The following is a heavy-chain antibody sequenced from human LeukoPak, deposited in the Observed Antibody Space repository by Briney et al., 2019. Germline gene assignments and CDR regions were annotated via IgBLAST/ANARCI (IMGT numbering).Heavy chain of an antibody. CDR3: ARASSGYYLAYYYYYMDV. Sequence: SETLSLTCTVSGGSISSGSYYWSWIRQPAGKGLGWIGRIYTSGSTNYNPSLKSRVTISVDTSKNQFSLKLSSVTAADTAVYYCARASSGYYLAYYYYYMDVWGKGTTVTISS. J-gene: IGHJ6*03. V-gene: IGHV4-61*02. CDR1: GGSISSGSYY. D-gene: IGHD3-22*01. CDR2: IYTSGST.